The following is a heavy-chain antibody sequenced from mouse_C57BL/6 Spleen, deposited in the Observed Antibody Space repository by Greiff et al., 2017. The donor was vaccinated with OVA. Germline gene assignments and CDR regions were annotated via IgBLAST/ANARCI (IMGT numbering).Heavy chain of an antibody. J-gene: IGHJ2*01. D-gene: IGHD1-1*01. Sequence: EVNVVESGGGLVKPGGSLKLSCAASGFTFSSYTMSWVRQTPEKRLEWVATISGGGGNTYYPDSVKGRFTISRDNAKNTLYLQMSSLRSEDTALYYCARHYSGSSLYFDYWGQGTTLTVSS. V-gene: IGHV5-9*01. CDR3: ARHYSGSSLYFDY. CDR1: GFTFSSYT. CDR2: ISGGGGNT.